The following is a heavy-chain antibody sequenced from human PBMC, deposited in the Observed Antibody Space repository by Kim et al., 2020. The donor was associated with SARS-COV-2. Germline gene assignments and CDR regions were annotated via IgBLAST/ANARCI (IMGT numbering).Heavy chain of an antibody. V-gene: IGHV3-33*05. J-gene: IGHJ6*02. D-gene: IGHD3-16*01. Sequence: GGSLRLSCAASGFTFSSYGMHWVRQAPGKGLEWVAVISYDGSNKYYADSVKGRFTISRDNSKNTLYLQMNSLRAEDTAVYYCARAITGYYYYYYGVDVWGQGTTVTVSS. CDR1: GFTFSSYG. CDR3: ARAITGYYYYYYGVDV. CDR2: ISYDGSNK.